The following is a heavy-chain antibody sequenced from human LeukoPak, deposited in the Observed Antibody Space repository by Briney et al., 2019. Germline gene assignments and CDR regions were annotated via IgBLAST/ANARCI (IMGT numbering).Heavy chain of an antibody. J-gene: IGHJ4*02. CDR3: ARARGNYVYDY. CDR1: GFAFSVSW. Sequence: GGSLRLSCAASGFAFSVSWMHWVRQAPGKGLVWVSRINSDDSSTTYADSVKGQFTISRDKAKNTLYLQMNSLRAEDTAVYYCARARGNYVYDYWGQGTLVTVSS. CDR2: INSDDSST. V-gene: IGHV3-74*01. D-gene: IGHD4-23*01.